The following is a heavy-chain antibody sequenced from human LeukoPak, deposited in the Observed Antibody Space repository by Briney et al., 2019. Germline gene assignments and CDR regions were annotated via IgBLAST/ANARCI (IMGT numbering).Heavy chain of an antibody. D-gene: IGHD1-26*01. CDR1: GFTFSSYA. Sequence: GGSLRLSCAASGFTFSSYAMSWVRQAPGKGLEWLLLLGNDGDTYYSDSVMGRVTIFRDNSKDMLYLQMNSMRAEDTAVYYCVKGEGWELSSYYFDYWGQGTLVTVSS. CDR3: VKGEGWELSSYYFDY. V-gene: IGHV3-23*01. J-gene: IGHJ4*02. CDR2: LGNDGDT.